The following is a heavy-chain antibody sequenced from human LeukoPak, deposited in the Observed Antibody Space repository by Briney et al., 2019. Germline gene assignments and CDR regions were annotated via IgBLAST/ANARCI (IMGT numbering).Heavy chain of an antibody. CDR2: IYYTGST. J-gene: IGHJ3*02. CDR3: ARDFSYCSSTSCYVRAFDI. Sequence: SETLSLTCTVSGGSISTYYWSWIRQPPGKGLEWIGYIYYTGSTSYNPSLKSRVTMSLDTSRNQFSLQLNSVTPADTAVYYCARDFSYCSSTSCYVRAFDIWGQGTMVTVSS. D-gene: IGHD2-2*01. V-gene: IGHV4-59*01. CDR1: GGSISTYY.